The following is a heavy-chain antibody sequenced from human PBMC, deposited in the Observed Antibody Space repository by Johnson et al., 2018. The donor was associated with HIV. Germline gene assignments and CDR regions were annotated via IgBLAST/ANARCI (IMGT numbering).Heavy chain of an antibody. CDR1: GFSFSSYG. CDR3: AKERHLVRALGI. D-gene: IGHD6-6*01. CDR2: ISYDGSNK. J-gene: IGHJ3*02. V-gene: IGHV3-30*18. Sequence: QVQLVESGGGVVQPGRSLRLSCAASGFSFSSYGMHWVRQAPGKGLEWVAVISYDGSNKYYADSVKGRFTISRDNSKDMLYLQMNSLRAEDTAGYYCAKERHLVRALGIWGQGTMVTVSS.